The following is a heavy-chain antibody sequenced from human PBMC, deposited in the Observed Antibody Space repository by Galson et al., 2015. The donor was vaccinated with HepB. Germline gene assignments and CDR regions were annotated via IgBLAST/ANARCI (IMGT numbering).Heavy chain of an antibody. Sequence: SLRLSCAASGFTFSSYSMNWVRQAPGKGLEWVSSISSSSSYIYYADSVKGRFTISRDNAKNSLYLQMNSLRAEDTAVYYCARALPEPLVGATGVDYWGQGTLVTVSS. J-gene: IGHJ4*02. CDR3: ARALPEPLVGATGVDY. D-gene: IGHD1-26*01. CDR2: ISSSSSYI. V-gene: IGHV3-21*01. CDR1: GFTFSSYS.